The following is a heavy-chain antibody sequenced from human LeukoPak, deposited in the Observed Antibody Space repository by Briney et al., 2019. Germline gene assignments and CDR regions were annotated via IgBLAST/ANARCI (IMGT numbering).Heavy chain of an antibody. Sequence: SETLSLTCIVSGGSISSNNYYWSYIRQPPGKGLEWIGSIYYSGSTYYNPSLKSRVTMSVDTSKNQFSLKLSSVTAADTAVYYCARGFVITVVRGVTTQVDWFDPWGQGTLVTVFS. CDR2: IYYSGST. J-gene: IGHJ5*02. CDR3: ARGFVITVVRGVTTQVDWFDP. CDR1: GGSISSNNYY. V-gene: IGHV4-39*07. D-gene: IGHD3-10*01.